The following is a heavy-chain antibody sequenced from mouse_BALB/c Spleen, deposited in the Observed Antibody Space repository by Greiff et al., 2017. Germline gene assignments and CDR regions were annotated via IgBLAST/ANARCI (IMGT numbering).Heavy chain of an antibody. CDR2: ISYSGST. CDR3: ARSSYYSEPFFAY. V-gene: IGHV3-2*02. J-gene: IGHJ3*01. Sequence: EVQLQQSGPGLVKPSQSLSLTCTVTGYSITSDYAWYLIRQFPGNKLEWMGFISYSGSTSYNPSLKSRISITRDTSKNQFFLQLNSVTTEDTATYYCARSSYYSEPFFAYWGQGTLVTVSA. D-gene: IGHD2-12*01. CDR1: GYSITSDYA.